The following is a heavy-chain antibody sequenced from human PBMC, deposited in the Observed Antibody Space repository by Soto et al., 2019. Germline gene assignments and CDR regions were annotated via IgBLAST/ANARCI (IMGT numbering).Heavy chain of an antibody. CDR3: ARTGRAYSYGYGFDL. CDR1: GGSISSGDYY. Sequence: QVQLQESGPGLVKPSQTLSLTCTVSGGSISSGDYYWSWIRQPPGKGLEWIGYIYYSGSAYYNPSLKSRLTISVDTSKNQFFLKLSSVTAADTAVYYCARTGRAYSYGYGFDLWGQGTLVTVSS. CDR2: IYYSGSA. D-gene: IGHD5-18*01. V-gene: IGHV4-30-4*01. J-gene: IGHJ5*01.